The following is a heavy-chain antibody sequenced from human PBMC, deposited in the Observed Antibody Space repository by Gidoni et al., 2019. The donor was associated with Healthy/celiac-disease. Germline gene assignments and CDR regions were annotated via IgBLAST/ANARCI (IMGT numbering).Heavy chain of an antibody. D-gene: IGHD5-12*01. CDR2: IYTSGST. CDR3: ARWLQFEGYFDY. V-gene: IGHV4-61*02. Sequence: QVQLQESGPGLVKPSQTLSLTCTVSGGSISSGSYYWSWIRQPAGKGLEWIGRIYTSGSTNYNPSLKSRVTISVDTSKNQFSLKLSSVTAADTAVYYCARWLQFEGYFDYWGQGTLVTVSS. J-gene: IGHJ4*02. CDR1: GGSISSGSYY.